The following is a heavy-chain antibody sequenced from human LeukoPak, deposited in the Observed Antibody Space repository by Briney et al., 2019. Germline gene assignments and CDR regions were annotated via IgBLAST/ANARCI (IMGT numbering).Heavy chain of an antibody. J-gene: IGHJ4*02. Sequence: GGSLRLSCAASGFTFSSYSMNWVRQAPGKGLEWVSSISSSSSYIYYADSVKGRFTISRDNAKNSLYLQMNSLRAEDTAVYYCARKSVTRYYFDYWGQETLVTVSS. D-gene: IGHD4-17*01. CDR1: GFTFSSYS. V-gene: IGHV3-21*01. CDR3: ARKSVTRYYFDY. CDR2: ISSSSSYI.